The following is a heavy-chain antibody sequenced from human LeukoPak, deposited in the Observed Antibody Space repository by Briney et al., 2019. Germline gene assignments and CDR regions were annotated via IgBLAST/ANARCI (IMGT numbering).Heavy chain of an antibody. D-gene: IGHD6-13*01. CDR1: GGSISSGGYY. J-gene: IGHJ3*02. CDR3: ARDLIAAGDAFDI. CDR2: IYYSGST. V-gene: IGHV4-31*03. Sequence: PSETLSLTCTVSGGSISSGGYYWSWIRQHPGKGLEWIGYIYYSGSTYYNPSLKSRVTISVDTSKNQFSLKLSSVAAADTAVYYCARDLIAAGDAFDIWGQGTMVTVSS.